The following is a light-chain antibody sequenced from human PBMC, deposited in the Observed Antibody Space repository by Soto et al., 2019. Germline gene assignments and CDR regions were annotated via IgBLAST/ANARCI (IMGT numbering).Light chain of an antibody. J-gene: IGLJ1*01. CDR2: SNN. CDR1: SSNIGTNY. V-gene: IGLV1-47*02. Sequence: VLTQPPSASGTPGQRVTISCSGSSSNIGTNYVYWYQQLPGTAPKLLIYSNNQRPSGVPDRFSGSKSGTSASLAISGLRSEDEADYYCAAWDDSLSGYVFGTGTKVTVL. CDR3: AAWDDSLSGYV.